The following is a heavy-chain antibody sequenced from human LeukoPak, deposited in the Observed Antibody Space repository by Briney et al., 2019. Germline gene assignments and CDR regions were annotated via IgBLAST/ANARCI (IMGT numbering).Heavy chain of an antibody. D-gene: IGHD2-2*01. CDR3: ARSKIVVVPAATFDY. CDR2: IYPGDSDT. Sequence: GESLKISCKGSGYSFTSLWIGWVRQMPGKGLEGMGIIYPGDSDTRYSPSFQGQVTISADKSISTAYLQWSSLKASDTAMYYCARSKIVVVPAATFDYWGQGTLVTVSS. CDR1: GYSFTSLW. V-gene: IGHV5-51*01. J-gene: IGHJ4*02.